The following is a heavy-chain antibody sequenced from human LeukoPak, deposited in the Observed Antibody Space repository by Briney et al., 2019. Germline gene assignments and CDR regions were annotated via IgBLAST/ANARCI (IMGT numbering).Heavy chain of an antibody. V-gene: IGHV1-69*05. Sequence: SVRVSCKASGGTFSSYAISWVRQAPGQGLEWMGGIIPIFGTANYAQKFQGRVTITTDESTSTAYMELSSLRSEDTAVYYCARDFGYYYDSSGSDYWGQGTLVTVSS. J-gene: IGHJ4*02. CDR2: IIPIFGTA. D-gene: IGHD3-22*01. CDR3: ARDFGYYYDSSGSDY. CDR1: GGTFSSYA.